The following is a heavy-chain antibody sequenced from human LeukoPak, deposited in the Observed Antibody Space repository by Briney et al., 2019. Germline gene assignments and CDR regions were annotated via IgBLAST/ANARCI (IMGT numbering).Heavy chain of an antibody. V-gene: IGHV4-61*01. D-gene: IGHD2-2*01. J-gene: IGHJ4*02. CDR1: GGSVSSGSYY. Sequence: PSETLSLTCTVSGGSVSSGSYYWSWIRQPPGKGLEWIGYIYYSGSTNYNPSLKSRVTISVDTSKNQFSLRLSSVTAADTAVYYCAGRYCTSTSCPFDYWGQGTLVTVSS. CDR3: AGRYCTSTSCPFDY. CDR2: IYYSGST.